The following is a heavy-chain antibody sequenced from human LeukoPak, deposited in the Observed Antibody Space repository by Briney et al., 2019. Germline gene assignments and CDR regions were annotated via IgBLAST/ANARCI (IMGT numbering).Heavy chain of an antibody. D-gene: IGHD7-27*01. CDR1: GFTFSSYA. Sequence: GGSLRLSCAASGFTFSSYAMSWVRQAPGKGLEWVSAISGSGGSTYYADSVKGRFTISRDNSKNTLYLQMNSLRAEDTAVYYCAARGLGTDYFDYWGQGTLVTVPS. J-gene: IGHJ4*02. CDR2: ISGSGGST. CDR3: AARGLGTDYFDY. V-gene: IGHV3-23*01.